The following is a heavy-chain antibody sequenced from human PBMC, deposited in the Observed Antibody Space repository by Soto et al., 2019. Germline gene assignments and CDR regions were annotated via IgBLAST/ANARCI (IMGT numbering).Heavy chain of an antibody. CDR2: ISYDGSNK. CDR3: ASAQVVPAASYYYYGMDV. Sequence: GSLRLSCAASGFTFSSYAMHWARQAPGKGLEWVAVISYDGSNKYYADSVKGRFTISRDNSKNTLYLQMNSLRAEDTAVYYCASAQVVPAASYYYYGMDVWGQGTTVTVSS. D-gene: IGHD2-2*01. V-gene: IGHV3-30-3*01. J-gene: IGHJ6*02. CDR1: GFTFSSYA.